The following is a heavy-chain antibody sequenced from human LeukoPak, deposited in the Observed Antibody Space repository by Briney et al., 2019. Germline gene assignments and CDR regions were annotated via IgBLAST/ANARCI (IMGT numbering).Heavy chain of an antibody. CDR3: AKTRPLDSSSWSHGDY. J-gene: IGHJ4*02. Sequence: GGSLRLSCAASGFTFSSYAMSWVRQAPGKGLEWVSAISGSGDGTYYGDSVKGRFTISRDNSKNTLYLQMNSLRAEDTAVYYCAKTRPLDSSSWSHGDYWGQGTLVTVSS. CDR1: GFTFSSYA. D-gene: IGHD6-13*01. V-gene: IGHV3-23*01. CDR2: ISGSGDGT.